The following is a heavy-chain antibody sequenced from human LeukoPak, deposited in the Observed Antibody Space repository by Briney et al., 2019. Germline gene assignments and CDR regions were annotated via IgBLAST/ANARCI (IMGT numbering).Heavy chain of an antibody. Sequence: SETLSLTCAVYGGSFSGYYWSWIRQPPGKGLEWIGEINHSGSTNYNPSLKSRVTISVDTSKNQFSLKLSSVTAADTAVYYCARGGDIVVVPAATRDYWGQGTLVTVSS. CDR2: INHSGST. CDR1: GGSFSGYY. V-gene: IGHV4-34*01. CDR3: ARGGDIVVVPAATRDY. D-gene: IGHD2-2*01. J-gene: IGHJ4*02.